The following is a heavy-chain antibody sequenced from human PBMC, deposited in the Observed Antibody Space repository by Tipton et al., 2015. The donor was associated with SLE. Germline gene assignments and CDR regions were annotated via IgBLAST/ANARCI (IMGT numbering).Heavy chain of an antibody. V-gene: IGHV1-2*02. D-gene: IGHD3-22*01. Sequence: QVQLVQSGAEVKKPGASVKVSCKAPGYTFTAYYMHWVRQAPGQGLEWMGWINPDSGGTNYAQKFQGRVTMTTDTSISTAYMDLSSLRFDDTAVYYCARDPSGYSSGDWYFDLWGRGTLVTVSS. J-gene: IGHJ2*01. CDR1: GYTFTAYY. CDR2: INPDSGGT. CDR3: ARDPSGYSSGDWYFDL.